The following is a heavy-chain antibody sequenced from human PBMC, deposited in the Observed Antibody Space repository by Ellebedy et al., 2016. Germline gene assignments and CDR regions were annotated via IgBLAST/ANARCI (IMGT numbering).Heavy chain of an antibody. Sequence: GESLKISXAASGFTFSSYAMHWVRQAPGKGLEWVAVISYDGSNKYYADSVKGRFTIYRDNSKNTLYLQMNSLRAEDTAVYYCERDLGVYGGNSGYYYGMDVWGQGTTVTVSS. CDR3: ERDLGVYGGNSGYYYGMDV. CDR1: GFTFSSYA. D-gene: IGHD4-23*01. J-gene: IGHJ6*02. V-gene: IGHV3-30-3*01. CDR2: ISYDGSNK.